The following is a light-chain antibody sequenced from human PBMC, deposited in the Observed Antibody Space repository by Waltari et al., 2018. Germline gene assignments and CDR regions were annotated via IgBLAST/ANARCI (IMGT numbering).Light chain of an antibody. CDR2: GAS. V-gene: IGKV3D-15*01. CDR1: QSVRSN. Sequence: EIVMTQSPAPLSVSLGERATLSCRASQSVRSNLACYQQKPGQAPRLLIYGASTRATGIPARFSGSGSGTEFTLTISSLQSEDFAVYYCEQYNNWPPWTFGQGTKVEIK. J-gene: IGKJ1*01. CDR3: EQYNNWPPWT.